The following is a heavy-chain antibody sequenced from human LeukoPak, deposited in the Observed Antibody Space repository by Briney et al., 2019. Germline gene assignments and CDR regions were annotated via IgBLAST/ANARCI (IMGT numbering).Heavy chain of an antibody. J-gene: IGHJ4*02. Sequence: SETLSLTRTVSRCSVSSGSYYWSWIRQPPGKGLEWIGYIYYSGTTNYNPSLKSRVTISVDTSKNQFSLKLSSVTAADTAVYYCARGYSSRWSDFDYWGQGTLVTVSS. D-gene: IGHD6-13*01. CDR3: ARGYSSRWSDFDY. CDR2: IYYSGTT. V-gene: IGHV4-61*01. CDR1: RCSVSSGSYY.